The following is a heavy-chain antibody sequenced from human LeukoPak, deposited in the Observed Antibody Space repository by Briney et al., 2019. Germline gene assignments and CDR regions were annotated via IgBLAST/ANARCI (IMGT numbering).Heavy chain of an antibody. CDR2: IYYSGST. CDR1: GGSISSSSYY. CDR3: ARQGGGNSGVDY. D-gene: IGHD4-23*01. J-gene: IGHJ4*02. Sequence: SETLSLTCTVSGGSISSSSYYWGWIRQPPGKGLEWIGSIYYSGSTYYNPSLTSRVTISVDTSKNQFSLKLSSVTADDTAMYYCARQGGGNSGVDYGGQEPLVTVSS. V-gene: IGHV4-39*01.